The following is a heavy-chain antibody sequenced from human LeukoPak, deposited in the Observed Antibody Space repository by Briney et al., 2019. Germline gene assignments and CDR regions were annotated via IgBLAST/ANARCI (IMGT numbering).Heavy chain of an antibody. CDR1: GVTFSNYA. J-gene: IGHJ4*02. V-gene: IGHV3-64D*06. CDR2: ISKNGGST. Sequence: GGSLRLSCSASGVTFSNYAMHWVRQAPGKGLEYVSIISKNGGSTYYADSVKGRFTISRDNYKNTLYLQMSSLRVEDTAVYYCVSDRWGSIYYRGQGTLVTVSS. D-gene: IGHD3-10*01. CDR3: VSDRWGSIYY.